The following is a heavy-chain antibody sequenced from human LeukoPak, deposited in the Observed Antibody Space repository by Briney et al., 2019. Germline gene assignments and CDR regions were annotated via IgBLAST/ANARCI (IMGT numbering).Heavy chain of an antibody. J-gene: IGHJ4*02. Sequence: GGSLRLSCAASGFTFSSYGMHWVRQAPGQGLEWVAVISYDGSNKNYADSVKGRFTISRDNSKNTVYLQMNSLRAEDTAVYYCAEDTYYHDSTGFYVFDHWGQGTLVTVSS. D-gene: IGHD3-22*01. CDR3: AEDTYYHDSTGFYVFDH. V-gene: IGHV3-30*18. CDR1: GFTFSSYG. CDR2: ISYDGSNK.